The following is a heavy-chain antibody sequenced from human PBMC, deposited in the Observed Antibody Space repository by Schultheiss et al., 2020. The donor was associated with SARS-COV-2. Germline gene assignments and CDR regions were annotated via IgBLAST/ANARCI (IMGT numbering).Heavy chain of an antibody. V-gene: IGHV3-13*01. CDR1: GFTFSSYD. Sequence: GGSLRLSCAASGFTFSSYDMHWVRQATGKGLEWVSAIGTAGDTYYPGSVKGRFTISRENAKNTLYLQMNSLRAEDTAVYYCARDGSGNVPFDIWGQGTRVTVSS. D-gene: IGHD1-26*01. CDR3: ARDGSGNVPFDI. CDR2: IGTAGDT. J-gene: IGHJ3*02.